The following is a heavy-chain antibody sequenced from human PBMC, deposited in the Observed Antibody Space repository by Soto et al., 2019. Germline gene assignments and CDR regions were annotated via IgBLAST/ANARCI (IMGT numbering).Heavy chain of an antibody. CDR2: IVPMFGTA. J-gene: IGHJ4*02. D-gene: IGHD3-22*01. CDR3: ASVVRDSSGYDMDS. V-gene: IGHV1-69*01. CDR1: GGTFRTFA. Sequence: QVQLVQSGAEVKKPGSSVKVSCKSSGGTFRTFAFSWVRQAPGQGLQWMGGIVPMFGTANYAQKFQGRVTITADASTSTSYMELTSLRSEDAAVYYGASVVRDSSGYDMDSWGQGTLVTVSS.